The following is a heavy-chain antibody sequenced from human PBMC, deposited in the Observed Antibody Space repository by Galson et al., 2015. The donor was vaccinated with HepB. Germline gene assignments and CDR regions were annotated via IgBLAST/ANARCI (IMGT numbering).Heavy chain of an antibody. Sequence: SLRLSCAASGFTFGDYTMNWVCQSPGRGLEWVAIISSSGNDIQYAGSLKGRFTVSRENARNSLFLQMNSLRVEDTAVYYCARELDASSPGHYWGQGTLVTVSS. V-gene: IGHV3-21*01. D-gene: IGHD6-13*01. CDR2: ISSSGNDI. J-gene: IGHJ4*02. CDR1: GFTFGDYT. CDR3: ARELDASSPGHY.